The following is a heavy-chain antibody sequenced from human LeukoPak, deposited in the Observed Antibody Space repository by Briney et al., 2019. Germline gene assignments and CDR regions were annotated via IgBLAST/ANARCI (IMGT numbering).Heavy chain of an antibody. CDR2: IRYDGSNK. CDR1: GFTFSSYG. Sequence: GGSLRLXCAASGFTFSSYGMHWVRQAPGKGLEWVAFIRYDGSNKYYADSVKGRFTISRDNSKNTLYLQMNSLRAEDTAVYYCAKDMAATLDYWGQGTLVTVSS. CDR3: AKDMAATLDY. J-gene: IGHJ4*02. V-gene: IGHV3-30*02. D-gene: IGHD6-25*01.